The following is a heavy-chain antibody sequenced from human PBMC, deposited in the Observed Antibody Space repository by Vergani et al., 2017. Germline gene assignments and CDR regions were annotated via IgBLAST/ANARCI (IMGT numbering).Heavy chain of an antibody. CDR3: ARWVLCSGGSCYYNWFDP. J-gene: IGHJ5*02. V-gene: IGHV4-31*03. Sequence: QVQLQESGPGLVKPSQTLSLTCTVSGGSISSGGYYWSWIRQHPGKGLEWIGYIYYSGSTYYNPSLKSRVTISVDTSKNQFSLKLSSVTAADTAVYYCARWVLCSGGSCYYNWFDPWGQGTLVTVSS. CDR2: IYYSGST. CDR1: GGSISSGGYY. D-gene: IGHD2-15*01.